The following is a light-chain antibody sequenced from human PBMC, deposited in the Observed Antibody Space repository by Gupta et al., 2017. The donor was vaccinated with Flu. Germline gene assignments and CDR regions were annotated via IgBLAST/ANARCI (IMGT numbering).Light chain of an antibody. J-gene: IGLJ3*02. Sequence: SSVLTQPPSVSVAPGQTARITCGTDNIGRKSVHWYQQKAGQAPVLVVYDDRDRPSGIPERLSGSNSGSAATLTISRVEAGDEADYYGQVWDGGSDHSCMFGGGTKLTVL. CDR2: DDR. CDR3: QVWDGGSDHSCM. CDR1: NIGRKS. V-gene: IGLV3-21*02.